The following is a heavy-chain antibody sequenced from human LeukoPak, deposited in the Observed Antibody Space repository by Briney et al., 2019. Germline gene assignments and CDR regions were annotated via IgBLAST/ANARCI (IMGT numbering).Heavy chain of an antibody. CDR1: GFPFSIYE. D-gene: IGHD6-19*01. CDR3: ALLAVASDFDY. CDR2: IGSSGTTR. Sequence: GGSLRLSCAVSGFPFSIYEMNWVRQAPGKGLGWVSNIGSSGTTRYYADSVKGRFSISRDNAKNSLYLQMNSLRVEDTGVYYCALLAVASDFDYWGQGALVTVSS. V-gene: IGHV3-48*03. J-gene: IGHJ4*02.